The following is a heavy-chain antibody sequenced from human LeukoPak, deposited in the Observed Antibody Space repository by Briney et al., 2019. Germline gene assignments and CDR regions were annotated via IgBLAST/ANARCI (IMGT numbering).Heavy chain of an antibody. D-gene: IGHD1-26*01. V-gene: IGHV3-20*04. CDR2: INWNGGST. Sequence: GGSLRLSCASSGFTFDDYGMSWVRQAPGKGLEWVSGINWNGGSTGYADSVKGRFTISSDNAKNSLYLQMNSLRVEDTALYYCARGLFSGSPGFSYYFDYWGQGTLVTVSS. CDR1: GFTFDDYG. CDR3: ARGLFSGSPGFSYYFDY. J-gene: IGHJ4*02.